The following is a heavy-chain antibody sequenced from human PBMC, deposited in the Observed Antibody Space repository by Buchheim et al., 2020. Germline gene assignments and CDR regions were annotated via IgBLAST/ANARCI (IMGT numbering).Heavy chain of an antibody. CDR1: GFTFCDYW. V-gene: IGHV3-7*01. D-gene: IGHD2-2*01. CDR3: ARGQGRASTL. J-gene: IGHJ4*02. Sequence: EVQLVECGGDLVPPGGSLRLSRLGSGFTFCDYWMSWVRQAPGKGLEWVAHINQDGNVKYYLDSVRGRFTISRDNAKNTLFIQVNSLRAEDTAVYYCARGQGRASTLWGQGTL. CDR2: INQDGNVK.